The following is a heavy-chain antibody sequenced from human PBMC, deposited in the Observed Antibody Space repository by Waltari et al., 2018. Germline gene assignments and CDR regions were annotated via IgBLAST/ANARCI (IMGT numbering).Heavy chain of an antibody. Sequence: QVQLQESGPGLVKPSETLSLTCTVSGGSISSYYWSWIRQPAGKGLEWIGRIYTSGSTNYNPSLKSRVTRSVDTSKTQFSLKLSSVTAADTAVYYCARGKSSGPEHWYFDLWGRGTLVTVSS. V-gene: IGHV4-4*07. CDR3: ARGKSSGPEHWYFDL. CDR1: GGSISSYY. J-gene: IGHJ2*01. CDR2: IYTSGST. D-gene: IGHD3-10*01.